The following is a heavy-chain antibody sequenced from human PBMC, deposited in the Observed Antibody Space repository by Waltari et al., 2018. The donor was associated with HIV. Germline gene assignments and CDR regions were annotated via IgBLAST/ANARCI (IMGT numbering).Heavy chain of an antibody. V-gene: IGHV3-74*03. D-gene: IGHD2-15*01. CDR2: INSDGTIT. J-gene: IGHJ5*02. CDR1: GFIFSKYL. Sequence: EVQLVESGGGLVQPGGSLRLSCAASGFIFSKYLQHWVRQVPGKGLVWVSRINSDGTITTYADSVKGRFTISRDNAKNTLYLQMNSVRAEDTAVYYCTRGQYCSGGSCSQYNWFDPWGQGTLVTVSS. CDR3: TRGQYCSGGSCSQYNWFDP.